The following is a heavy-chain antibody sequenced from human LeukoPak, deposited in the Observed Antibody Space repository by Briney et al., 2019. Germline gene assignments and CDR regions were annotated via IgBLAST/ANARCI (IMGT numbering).Heavy chain of an antibody. D-gene: IGHD4-17*01. J-gene: IGHJ4*02. CDR2: IYHSGST. CDR3: ARLHGDSTYILDYYFDY. V-gene: IGHV4-30-2*01. Sequence: SETLSLTCVVSGGSISSGGYSWSWIRQPPGKGLEWIGYIYHSGSTYYNPSLKSRVTISVDRSKNQFSPKLSSVTAADTAVYYCARLHGDSTYILDYYFDYWGQGTLVTVSS. CDR1: GGSISSGGYS.